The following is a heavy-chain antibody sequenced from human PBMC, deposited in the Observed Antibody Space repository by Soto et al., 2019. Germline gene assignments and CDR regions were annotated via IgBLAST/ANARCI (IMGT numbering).Heavy chain of an antibody. CDR3: AKSYYYDSSGPPDY. Sequence: QVQLVQSGAEVKKPGASVKVSCKASGYTFTSYDINWVRQATGQGLEWMRWMNPNSGNTGYAQKFQGRVTMTRNTSISTAYMELSSLRSEDTAVYYCAKSYYYDSSGPPDYWGQGTLVTVSS. J-gene: IGHJ4*02. CDR1: GYTFTSYD. CDR2: MNPNSGNT. D-gene: IGHD3-22*01. V-gene: IGHV1-8*01.